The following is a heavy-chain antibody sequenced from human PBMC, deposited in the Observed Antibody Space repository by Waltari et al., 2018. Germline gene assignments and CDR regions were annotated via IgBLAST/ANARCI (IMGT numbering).Heavy chain of an antibody. V-gene: IGHV1-24*01. CDR2: CDPEYGET. J-gene: IGHJ3*02. D-gene: IGHD5-12*01. Sequence: QVQLVQSAAEVKKPGASGKVSCKVSGYTLTELPMHWERQAPGKGLEWMGGCDPEYGETIYAQKFQGRVTMTEDTSTDTAYMELSSLRSEDTAVYYCATEKVADDAFDIWGQGTMVTVSS. CDR1: GYTLTELP. CDR3: ATEKVADDAFDI.